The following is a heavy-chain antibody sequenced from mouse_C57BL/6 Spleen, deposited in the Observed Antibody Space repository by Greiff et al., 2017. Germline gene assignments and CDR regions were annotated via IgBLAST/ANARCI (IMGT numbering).Heavy chain of an antibody. CDR3: ASPAPFITTVVAPFDY. D-gene: IGHD1-1*01. CDR1: GYTFTDPT. CDR2: IYPRDGST. J-gene: IGHJ2*01. Sequence: VQLQQSDAELVKPGASVKISCKVSGYTFTDPTIHWMKQRPEQGLEWIGYIYPRDGSTKYNEKFKGKATLTADKSSSTAYMQLNSLTSEDSAVYFCASPAPFITTVVAPFDYWGQGTTLTVSS. V-gene: IGHV1-78*01.